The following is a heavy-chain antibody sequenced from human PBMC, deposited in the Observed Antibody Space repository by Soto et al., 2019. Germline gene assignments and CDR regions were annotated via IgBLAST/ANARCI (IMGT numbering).Heavy chain of an antibody. CDR3: ARHRGGYSSSWSRTNYYYYMDV. J-gene: IGHJ6*03. V-gene: IGHV4-59*08. CDR2: IYYSGST. D-gene: IGHD6-13*01. CDR1: GGSISSYY. Sequence: SETLSLTCTVSGGSISSYYWSWIRQPPGKGLEWIGYIYYSGSTNYNPSLKSRVTISVDTSKNKFSLKLSSVTAADTAVYYCARHRGGYSSSWSRTNYYYYMDVWGKGTTVTVSS.